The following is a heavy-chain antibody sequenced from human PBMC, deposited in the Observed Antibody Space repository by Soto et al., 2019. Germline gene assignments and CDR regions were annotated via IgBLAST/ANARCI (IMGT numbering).Heavy chain of an antibody. CDR2: IFYRGST. Sequence: PPGKGLEWIGYIFYRGSTNYNPSLKSRVTISVDPSKNQFSLSLSSVTAADTFFFQAEDDIRSGVPVSAFLLNRSTDL. J-gene: IGHJ2*01. D-gene: IGHD5-12*01. V-gene: IGHV4-59*01. CDR3: EDDIRSGVPVSAFLLNRSTDL.